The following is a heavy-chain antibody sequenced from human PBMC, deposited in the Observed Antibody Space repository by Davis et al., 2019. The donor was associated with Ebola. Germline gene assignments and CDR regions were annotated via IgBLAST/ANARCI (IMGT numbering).Heavy chain of an antibody. J-gene: IGHJ4*02. CDR2: ISSSSSYI. Sequence: GESLKISCATSGFIFSSYSMNWVRQAPGKGLEWVSSISSSSSYIYYADSVKGRFTISRDNSKNTLYLQMNSLRAEDTAVYYCARDVWLGPWYFDYWGQGTLVTVSS. CDR3: ARDVWLGPWYFDY. D-gene: IGHD6-19*01. CDR1: GFIFSSYS. V-gene: IGHV3-21*04.